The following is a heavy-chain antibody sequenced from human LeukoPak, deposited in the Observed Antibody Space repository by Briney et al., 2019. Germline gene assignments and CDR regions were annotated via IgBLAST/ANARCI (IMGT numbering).Heavy chain of an antibody. CDR1: GGSISSSSYY. J-gene: IGHJ3*02. V-gene: IGHV4-39*07. Sequence: SETLSLTCTVSGGSISSSSYYWGWIRQPPGKGLEWIGSIYYSGSTYYNPSLKGRVTISVDTSKNQFSLKLSSVTAADTAVYYCATPRGALDAFDIWGQGTMVTVSS. D-gene: IGHD3-10*01. CDR2: IYYSGST. CDR3: ATPRGALDAFDI.